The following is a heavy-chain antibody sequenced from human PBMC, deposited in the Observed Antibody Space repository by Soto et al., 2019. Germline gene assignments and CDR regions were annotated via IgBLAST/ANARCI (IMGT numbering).Heavy chain of an antibody. Sequence: ASVKVSCKASGYTFTRYAMHWVRQAPGQRPEWMGWINAGNGNTKYSQKFQGRVTITTDTSASAAYMELSSLRSEDTAVYYCARDGAVAGDSNFDYWGQGTLVTVSS. V-gene: IGHV1-3*01. CDR1: GYTFTRYA. CDR3: ARDGAVAGDSNFDY. CDR2: INAGNGNT. D-gene: IGHD6-19*01. J-gene: IGHJ4*02.